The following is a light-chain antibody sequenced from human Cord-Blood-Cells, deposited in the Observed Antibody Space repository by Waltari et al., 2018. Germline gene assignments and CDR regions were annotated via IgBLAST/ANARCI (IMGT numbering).Light chain of an antibody. CDR3: SSYTSSSTVV. CDR1: SSDVGGYNY. V-gene: IGLV2-14*01. Sequence: QSALTQPASVSGSPGQSITISCTGTSSDVGGYNYVSWYQKHPGTAPKLMIYDVSKRPSGVSNRFSGSKSGNTASLTISGLQAEDEADYYCSSYTSSSTVVFGGGTKLTVL. J-gene: IGLJ2*01. CDR2: DVS.